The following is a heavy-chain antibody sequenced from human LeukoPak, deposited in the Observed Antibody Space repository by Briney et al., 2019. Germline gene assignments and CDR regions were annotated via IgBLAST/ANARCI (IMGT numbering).Heavy chain of an antibody. CDR2: IYYSGST. J-gene: IGHJ5*02. V-gene: IGHV4-31*03. CDR3: ARLSTTSGWYSWFDP. Sequence: SETLSLTCTVSGGSISSGGYYWSWIRQHPGKGLEWIGYIYYSGSTYYNPSLKSRVTISVDTSKNQFSLKLSSVTVADTAVYYCARLSTTSGWYSWFDPWGQGTLVTVSS. CDR1: GGSISSGGYY. D-gene: IGHD6-19*01.